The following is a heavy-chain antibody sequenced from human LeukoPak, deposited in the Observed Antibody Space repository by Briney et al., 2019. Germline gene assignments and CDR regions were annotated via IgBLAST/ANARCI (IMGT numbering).Heavy chain of an antibody. CDR1: GGPFSDYY. Sequence: PSETLSLTCAVYGGPFSDYYWSWIRQTPGKGLEWIGQINHSGGTNYNPSLKSRLTMSVDTSTNYFTLKLTSVTAADTAVYYCARGRTVFDFWGQGTLVTVSS. CDR3: ARGRTVFDF. D-gene: IGHD1-1*01. V-gene: IGHV4-34*01. CDR2: INHSGGT. J-gene: IGHJ4*02.